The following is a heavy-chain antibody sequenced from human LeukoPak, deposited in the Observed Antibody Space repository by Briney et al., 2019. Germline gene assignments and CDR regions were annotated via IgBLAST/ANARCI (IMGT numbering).Heavy chain of an antibody. D-gene: IGHD6-13*01. CDR3: AKVQKPYSSRYKSNWFDP. J-gene: IGHJ5*02. V-gene: IGHV3-30*18. CDR2: ISYDGSNK. Sequence: GGSLRLSCAASGFTFSSYGMHWVRQAPGKGLEWVAVISYDGSNKYYADSVKGRFTISRDNSKNTLYLQMNSLRAEDTAVYYCAKVQKPYSSRYKSNWFDPWGQGTLVTVSS. CDR1: GFTFSSYG.